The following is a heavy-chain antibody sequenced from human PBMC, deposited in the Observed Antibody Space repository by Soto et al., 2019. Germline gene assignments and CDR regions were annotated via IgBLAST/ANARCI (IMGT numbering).Heavy chain of an antibody. CDR3: AGRYSSSWSNWFDP. CDR1: GGSISSGGYS. V-gene: IGHV4-30-2*01. Sequence: SETLSLTCAVSGGSISSGGYSWSWIRQPPGKGLEWIGYIYHSGSTYYNPSLKSRVTISVDRSKNQFSLKLSSVTAADTAVYYCAGRYSSSWSNWFDPWGQGTLVTVSS. CDR2: IYHSGST. J-gene: IGHJ5*02. D-gene: IGHD6-13*01.